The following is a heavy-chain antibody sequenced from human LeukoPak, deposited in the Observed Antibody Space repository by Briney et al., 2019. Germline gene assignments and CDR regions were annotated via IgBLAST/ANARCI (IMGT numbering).Heavy chain of an antibody. J-gene: IGHJ6*03. CDR1: GGPIYSYY. V-gene: IGHV4-4*07. D-gene: IGHD3-22*01. Sequence: PSETLSLTCTASGGPIYSYYWSWIRQTAGKGLEWIGRLYPGVSTNYNPSLKSRVTMSVDTSKNQFALKLSAVTAADTAVYYCARLKFYDSTGYSPGHYMDVWGKGTTVTVSS. CDR2: LYPGVST. CDR3: ARLKFYDSTGYSPGHYMDV.